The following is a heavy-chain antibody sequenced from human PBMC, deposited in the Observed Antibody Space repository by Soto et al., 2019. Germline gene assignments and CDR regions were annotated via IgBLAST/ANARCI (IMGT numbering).Heavy chain of an antibody. Sequence: PGGSLRLSCAASGFTLSSYGMHWVRQAPGKGLEWVAVIWYDGSNKYYADSVKGRFTISRDNSKNTLYLQMNSLRAEDTAVYYCSRDLISRGIAAAGTLGYWGQGTLVTVSS. V-gene: IGHV3-33*01. CDR1: GFTLSSYG. J-gene: IGHJ4*02. D-gene: IGHD6-13*01. CDR3: SRDLISRGIAAAGTLGY. CDR2: IWYDGSNK.